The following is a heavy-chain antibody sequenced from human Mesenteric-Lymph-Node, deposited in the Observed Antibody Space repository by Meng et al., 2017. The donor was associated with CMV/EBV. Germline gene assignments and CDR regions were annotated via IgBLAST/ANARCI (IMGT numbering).Heavy chain of an antibody. CDR1: GFTFSSYE. Sequence: GESLKISCAASGFTFSSYEMNWVRQAPGKGLEWLSDISSSSSYIYYADSVKGRFTISRDNTKNSLYLQMNSLRAEDTAVYYCARATLAAAFDYWGQGTLVTVSS. D-gene: IGHD6-13*01. CDR2: ISSSSSYI. V-gene: IGHV3-21*05. CDR3: ARATLAAAFDY. J-gene: IGHJ4*02.